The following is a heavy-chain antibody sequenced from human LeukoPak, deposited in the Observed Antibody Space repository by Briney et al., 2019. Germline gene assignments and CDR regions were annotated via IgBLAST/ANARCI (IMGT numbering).Heavy chain of an antibody. V-gene: IGHV1-3*01. CDR1: GYTFTSYA. CDR2: INAGNGNT. Sequence: GASVKVSCKASGYTFTSYAMHWVRQAPGQRLERMGWINAGNGNTKYSQKFQDRVTITRDTSASTAYMELSSLRSEDTAVYYCARDSHYYESSGYNQGDFDYWGQGTLVTVSS. J-gene: IGHJ4*02. D-gene: IGHD3-22*01. CDR3: ARDSHYYESSGYNQGDFDY.